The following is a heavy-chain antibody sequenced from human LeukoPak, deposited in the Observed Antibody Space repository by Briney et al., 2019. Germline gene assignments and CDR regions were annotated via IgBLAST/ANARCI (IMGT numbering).Heavy chain of an antibody. CDR2: ISAYNGNT. D-gene: IGHD4-17*01. CDR1: GYTFTSYG. V-gene: IGHV1-18*01. J-gene: IGHJ3*02. Sequence: GASVKVSCKASGYTFTSYGISWVRQAPGQGLEWMGWISAYNGNTNYAQKLQGRVTMTTDTSTSTANMELRSLRSDDTAVYYCARVGNHDYGDQHIGAFDIWGQGTMVTVSS. CDR3: ARVGNHDYGDQHIGAFDI.